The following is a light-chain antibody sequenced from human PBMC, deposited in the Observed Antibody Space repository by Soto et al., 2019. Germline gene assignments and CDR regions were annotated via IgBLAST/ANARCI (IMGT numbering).Light chain of an antibody. J-gene: IGLJ2*01. CDR3: CAFVRSNALL. CDR1: SSDVGSYNL. V-gene: IGLV2-23*01. CDR2: EDN. Sequence: QSALTQPASVSGSPGQSITISCTGTSSDVGSYNLVSWYQHHPGKAPKFIIYEDNKRPSGVSNRFSGSKSGNTASLTISGLPAEDEADYYCCAFVRSNALLFGGGTKLTVL.